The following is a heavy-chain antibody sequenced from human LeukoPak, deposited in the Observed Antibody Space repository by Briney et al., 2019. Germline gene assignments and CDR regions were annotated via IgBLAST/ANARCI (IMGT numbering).Heavy chain of an antibody. J-gene: IGHJ4*02. CDR2: ISSSGSTI. D-gene: IGHD4-23*01. CDR3: AGHYGGTVYDY. CDR1: GFTFSSYS. Sequence: GGSLRLSCTASGFTFSSYSMNWVRQAPGKGLEWVSYISSSGSTIYYADSVKGRFTISRDNAKNSLYLQMNSLRAEDTAVYYCAGHYGGTVYDYWGQGTLVTVSS. V-gene: IGHV3-48*04.